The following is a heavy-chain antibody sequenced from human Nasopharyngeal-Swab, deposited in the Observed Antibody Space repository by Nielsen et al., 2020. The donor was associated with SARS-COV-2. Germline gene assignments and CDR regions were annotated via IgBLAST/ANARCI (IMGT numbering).Heavy chain of an antibody. D-gene: IGHD2-2*01. Sequence: LSLTCAASGFTFSSYAMHWVRQAPGKGLEWVAVISYDGSNKYYADSVKGRFTISRDNSKNTLYLQTNSLRAEDTAVYYCAKDRSLYCSSTSCAKKFDSWGQGTLVTVSS. CDR2: ISYDGSNK. J-gene: IGHJ4*02. CDR1: GFTFSSYA. V-gene: IGHV3-30-3*01. CDR3: AKDRSLYCSSTSCAKKFDS.